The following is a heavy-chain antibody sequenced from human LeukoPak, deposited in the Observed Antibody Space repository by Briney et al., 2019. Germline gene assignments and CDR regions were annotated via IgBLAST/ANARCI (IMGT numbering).Heavy chain of an antibody. J-gene: IGHJ4*02. V-gene: IGHV3-23*01. CDR2: ISGSGGST. Sequence: PGGSLRLSCAASGFTFSSYAMSWVRQAPGKGLEWVSAISGSGGSTYYADSVKGRFTISRDNSKNTLYLQMNSLRAEDTAVYYCAKERGSIVGATTWQPVDYWGQGTLVTVSS. D-gene: IGHD1-26*01. CDR1: GFTFSSYA. CDR3: AKERGSIVGATTWQPVDY.